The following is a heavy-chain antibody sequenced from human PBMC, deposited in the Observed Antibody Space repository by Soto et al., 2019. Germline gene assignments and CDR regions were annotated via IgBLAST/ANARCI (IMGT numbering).Heavy chain of an antibody. CDR2: TSGSGHAT. CDR1: GFIFDNYA. D-gene: IGHD3-22*01. J-gene: IGHJ4*02. Sequence: EVKLLESGGGLVPPGASARLSCITSGFIFDNYAMSWVRQSPGRGLEWVAATSGSGHATYYTQSVQGRFIISRDKSKKTVFLQMNNLRAEDTAVYYCAKGRYFDSSGGCANYWGLGTLVTVSS. CDR3: AKGRYFDSSGGCANY. V-gene: IGHV3-23*01.